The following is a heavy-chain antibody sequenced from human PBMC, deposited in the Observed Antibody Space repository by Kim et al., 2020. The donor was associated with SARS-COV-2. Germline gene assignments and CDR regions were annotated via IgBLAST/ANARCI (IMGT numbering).Heavy chain of an antibody. J-gene: IGHJ5*02. CDR1: GFTFSSYA. D-gene: IGHD3-10*01. CDR2: ISYDGSNK. Sequence: GGSLRLSCAASGFTFSSYAMHWVRQAPGKGLEWVAVISYDGSNKYYADSVKGRFIISRDNSKNTLYLQMNSLRAEDTAVYYCAREQLLWFGEEKNWFDPWGQGTLVTVSS. V-gene: IGHV3-30*04. CDR3: AREQLLWFGEEKNWFDP.